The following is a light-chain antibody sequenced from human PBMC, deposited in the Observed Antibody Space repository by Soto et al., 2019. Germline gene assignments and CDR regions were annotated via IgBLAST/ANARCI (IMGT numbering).Light chain of an antibody. CDR2: EVS. J-gene: IGLJ1*01. Sequence: ALTQPASVSGSPGQSITISCTGTSSDVGGYNYVSWYQHHPGKAPKLMIYEVSNRPSGVSNRFSGSKSGNTASLTISGLQAEDEDDYYCSSYTSSSTEVFGTGTKVTVL. CDR1: SSDVGGYNY. V-gene: IGLV2-14*01. CDR3: SSYTSSSTEV.